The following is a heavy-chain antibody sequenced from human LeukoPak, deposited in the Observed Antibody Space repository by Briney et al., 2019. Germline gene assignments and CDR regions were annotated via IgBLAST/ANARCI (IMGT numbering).Heavy chain of an antibody. D-gene: IGHD3-10*01. CDR2: IYYSGST. V-gene: IGHV4-59*01. Sequence: SETLSLTCTVSGGSISSYYWSWIRQPPGKGLEWIGYIYYSGSTNYNPSLKSRVTISVDTSKNQFSLKLSSVTAADTAVYYCARGGPMVRGVASYYYGMDVWGQGTTVTVSS. CDR1: GGSISSYY. J-gene: IGHJ6*02. CDR3: ARGGPMVRGVASYYYGMDV.